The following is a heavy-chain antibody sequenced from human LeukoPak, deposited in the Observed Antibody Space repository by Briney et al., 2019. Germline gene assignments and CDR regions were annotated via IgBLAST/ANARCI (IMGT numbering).Heavy chain of an antibody. Sequence: GGSLRLSCAASGFTFSSYSMNWVRQAPGKGLEWVSSIGTTSNSMYYADSLKGRFTISRDNAESSLYLQMNSLRVEDTAVYFCAREGITAMADAWNDYWGQGTLVTVSS. D-gene: IGHD5-18*01. V-gene: IGHV3-21*01. CDR1: GFTFSSYS. J-gene: IGHJ4*02. CDR2: IGTTSNSM. CDR3: AREGITAMADAWNDY.